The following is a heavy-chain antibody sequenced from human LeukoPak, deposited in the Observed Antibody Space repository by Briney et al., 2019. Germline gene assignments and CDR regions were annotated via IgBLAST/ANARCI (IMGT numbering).Heavy chain of an antibody. CDR1: GGSISSSSYS. CDR3: ARRYYDSRLDY. Sequence: SETLSLTCTVSGGSISSSSYSWGWIRQPPGKGLEWIGSIYYSGSTYYNPSLKSRVTISVDTSKNQFSVKLGSVTAADTAVYYCARRYYDSRLDYWGQGTLVTVSS. J-gene: IGHJ4*02. V-gene: IGHV4-39*01. CDR2: IYYSGST. D-gene: IGHD3-22*01.